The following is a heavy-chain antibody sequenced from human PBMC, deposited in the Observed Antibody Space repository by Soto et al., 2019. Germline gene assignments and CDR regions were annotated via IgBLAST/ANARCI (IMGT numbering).Heavy chain of an antibody. J-gene: IGHJ4*02. CDR3: ARARVYATGPLDF. CDR2: ISSSSDYI. CDR1: GFTFTSYT. V-gene: IGHV3-21*06. Sequence: GGSVRLSCAASGFTFTSYTMNWVRQAPGKGLEWVSSISSSSDYIYYADSMKGRVTISRDNAKNSLFLDMNSLTGEDTAVYYCARARVYATGPLDFWGQGTLVTSPQ. D-gene: IGHD6-13*01.